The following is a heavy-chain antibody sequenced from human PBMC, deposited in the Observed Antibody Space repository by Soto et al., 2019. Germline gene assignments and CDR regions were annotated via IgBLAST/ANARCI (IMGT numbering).Heavy chain of an antibody. V-gene: IGHV4-59*01. CDR3: AAAGTGGSLYKDY. CDR2: IYYSGST. Sequence: QVQLQESGPGLVKPSETLSLTCTVSGGSISSYYWSWIRQPPGKGLEWIGYIYYSGSTNYNPSLKSRVTIAVDTSKNQFSLKLSSVTAADTAVYYCAAAGTGGSLYKDYWGQGTLVTVSS. D-gene: IGHD6-13*01. CDR1: GGSISSYY. J-gene: IGHJ4*02.